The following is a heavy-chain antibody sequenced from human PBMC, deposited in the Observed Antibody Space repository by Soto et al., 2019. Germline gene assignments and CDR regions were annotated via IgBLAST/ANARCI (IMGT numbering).Heavy chain of an antibody. CDR3: ATVTGNWFDP. CDR2: FDPEDGET. CDR1: GYTLTEVS. V-gene: IGHV1-24*01. Sequence: ASEKVSCKVSGYTLTEVSMHWVRQAPGKGLEWMGGFDPEDGETIYAQKFQGRVTMTEDTSTDTAYMELGSLRSEDTAVYYCATVTGNWFDPWGQGTLVTVS. J-gene: IGHJ5*02. D-gene: IGHD1-20*01.